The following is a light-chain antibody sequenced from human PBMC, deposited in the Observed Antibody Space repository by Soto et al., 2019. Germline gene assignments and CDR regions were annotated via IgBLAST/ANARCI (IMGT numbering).Light chain of an antibody. CDR1: NSNIGTNT. J-gene: IGLJ1*01. CDR3: AAWDDSLGAYV. V-gene: IGLV1-44*01. CDR2: TNN. Sequence: SVLTQPPSASATPGQRVTIPCSGSNSNIGTNTVNWYQQLPGTAPRLLIYTNNQRPSGVPQRFSGSKTGTSASLAIGGLQSEDGADYYCAAWDDSLGAYVFGTGTKVTVL.